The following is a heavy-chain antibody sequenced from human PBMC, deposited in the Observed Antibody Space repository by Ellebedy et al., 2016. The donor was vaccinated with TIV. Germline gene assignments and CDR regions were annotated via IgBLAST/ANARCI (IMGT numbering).Heavy chain of an antibody. CDR3: ARGRRDGFNFGWYFDL. CDR2: IKHDGSER. D-gene: IGHD5-24*01. CDR1: GFNFNSYW. J-gene: IGHJ2*01. V-gene: IGHV3-7*03. Sequence: GESLKISCAASGFNFNSYWMSWVRQAPGKGMEWVSDIKHDGSERNYVDSVKGRFTISRDNAKNSLSLQMNSLRAEDTAVYYCARGRRDGFNFGWYFDLWGRGTLVIVSS.